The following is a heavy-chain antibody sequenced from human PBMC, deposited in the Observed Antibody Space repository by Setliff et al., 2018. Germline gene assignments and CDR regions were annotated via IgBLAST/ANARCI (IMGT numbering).Heavy chain of an antibody. D-gene: IGHD1-26*01. Sequence: ASVKVSCKASGYTFTNYYINWVRQAPGQGLEWMCIINPRAGTTSYAQKLQGRVTMTRDTSTNTVYMELSSLRSEDTAVYYCATLSYGGSYYFDYWGQGTLVTVSS. V-gene: IGHV1-46*04. CDR2: INPRAGTT. J-gene: IGHJ4*02. CDR3: ATLSYGGSYYFDY. CDR1: GYTFTNYY.